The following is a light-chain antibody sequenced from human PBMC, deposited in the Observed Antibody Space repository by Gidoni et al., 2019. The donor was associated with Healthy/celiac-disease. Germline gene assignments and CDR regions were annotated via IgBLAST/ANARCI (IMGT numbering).Light chain of an antibody. J-gene: IGLJ2*01. CDR2: RDS. V-gene: IGLV3-9*01. CDR3: QVWDSSIVV. Sequence: SYELTQPLSVSVALGQTARITCGGNHIGSKNVHWYQQKPGQAPVLVIYRDSNRPPGIPERFSGSNSGNTATLTISRAQAGDEADYYCQVWDSSIVVFGGGTKLTVL. CDR1: HIGSKN.